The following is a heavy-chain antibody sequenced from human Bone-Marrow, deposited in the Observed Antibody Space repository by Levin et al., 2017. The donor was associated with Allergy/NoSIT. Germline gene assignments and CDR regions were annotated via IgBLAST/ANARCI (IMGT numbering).Heavy chain of an antibody. V-gene: IGHV3-9*01. D-gene: IGHD6-13*01. J-gene: IGHJ5*02. Sequence: SGFTFDDYGMNWARQAPGKGLEWVSTISWNSGNIAYADSVKGRFTISRDNARNALYLQMASLRPEDTALYYCVRSYSSSWSGWFDAWGQGTLVTVFS. CDR2: ISWNSGNI. CDR1: GFTFDDYG. CDR3: VRSYSSSWSGWFDA.